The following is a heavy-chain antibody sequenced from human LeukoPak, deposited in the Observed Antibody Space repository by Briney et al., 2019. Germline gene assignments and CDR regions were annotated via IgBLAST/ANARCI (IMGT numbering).Heavy chain of an antibody. D-gene: IGHD3-10*01. J-gene: IGHJ4*02. CDR1: GYSFTAFY. V-gene: IGHV1-2*02. CDR2: IHPRRGDT. Sequence: ASVKVSCKTSGYSFTAFYIHWVRQAPGQGLEWMGWIHPRRGDTNYAQKFQGRVTMTRDTSISTAYLDQSSLRSDDTAVYYCARDGDYGTGSYYRGRIDSWGQGTPVTVSP. CDR3: ARDGDYGTGSYYRGRIDS.